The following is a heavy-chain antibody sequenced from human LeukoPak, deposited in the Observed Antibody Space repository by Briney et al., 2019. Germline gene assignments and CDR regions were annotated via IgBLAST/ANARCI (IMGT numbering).Heavy chain of an antibody. CDR3: ARDHIPVRGWEGSFDY. CDR2: ISSSSSTI. J-gene: IGHJ4*02. D-gene: IGHD6-19*01. V-gene: IGHV3-48*01. Sequence: GGSLRLSCATSGFTFSSYSMNWVRQAPGKGLEWVSYISSSSSTIYYADSVKGRFTISRDNAKNSLYLQMNSLRAEDTAVYYCARDHIPVRGWEGSFDYWGQGTLVTVSS. CDR1: GFTFSSYS.